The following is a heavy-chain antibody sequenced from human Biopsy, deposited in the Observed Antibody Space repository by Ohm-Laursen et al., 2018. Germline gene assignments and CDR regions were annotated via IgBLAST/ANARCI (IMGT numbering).Heavy chain of an antibody. CDR3: ARVAGGYAYYYGMDV. D-gene: IGHD5-12*01. V-gene: IGHV4-38-2*01. CDR2: IYYDGIT. Sequence: TLSLTCAASGYSVTNDYYWGWIRQPPGKGLEWIGNIYYDGITYYNPSLKSRVAMSVDTSKNQFSLRLTSVTAADPAVYYCARVAGGYAYYYGMDVWGQGTTVIVSS. J-gene: IGHJ6*02. CDR1: GYSVTNDYY.